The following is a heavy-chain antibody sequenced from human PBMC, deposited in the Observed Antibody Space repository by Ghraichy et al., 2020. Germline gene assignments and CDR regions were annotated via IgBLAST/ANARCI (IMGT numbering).Heavy chain of an antibody. Sequence: ESLNISCAVYGGSFSGYYWSWIRQPPGKGLEWIGEINHSGSTNYNPSLKSRVTISVDTSKNQFSLKLSSVTAADTAVYYCARGRYSSSWYMFGGIDYWGQGTLVTVSS. J-gene: IGHJ4*02. CDR3: ARGRYSSSWYMFGGIDY. V-gene: IGHV4-34*01. CDR1: GGSFSGYY. CDR2: INHSGST. D-gene: IGHD6-13*01.